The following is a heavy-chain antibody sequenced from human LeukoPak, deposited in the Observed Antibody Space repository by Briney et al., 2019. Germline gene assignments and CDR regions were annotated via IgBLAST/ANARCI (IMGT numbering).Heavy chain of an antibody. CDR2: ITSGSYI. CDR3: ARYSGTYRDY. V-gene: IGHV3-21*01. Sequence: GGSLGLSCAASGFTFSSHNMNWVRQAPGKGLEWVSSITSGSYIFYADSVRGRFTISRDNAKNSLYLQMNSLRDEDTAVYYCARYSGTYRDYWGQGTLVTVSS. CDR1: GFTFSSHN. D-gene: IGHD1-26*01. J-gene: IGHJ4*02.